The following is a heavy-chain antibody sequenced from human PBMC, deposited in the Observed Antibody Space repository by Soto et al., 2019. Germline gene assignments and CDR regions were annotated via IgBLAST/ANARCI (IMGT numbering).Heavy chain of an antibody. CDR1: GYTFTSYG. D-gene: IGHD3-9*01. CDR3: ARERTTGTSGDILTGYYAAFDY. J-gene: IGHJ4*02. Sequence: ASVKVSCKASGYTFTSYGISWVRQAPGQGLEWMGWISAYNGNTNYAQKLQGRVTMTTDTSTSTAYMELRSLRSDDTAVYYCARERTTGTSGDILTGYYAAFDYWGQGTLVTVSS. CDR2: ISAYNGNT. V-gene: IGHV1-18*01.